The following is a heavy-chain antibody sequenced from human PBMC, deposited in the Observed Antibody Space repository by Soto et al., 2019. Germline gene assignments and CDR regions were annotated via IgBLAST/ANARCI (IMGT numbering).Heavy chain of an antibody. V-gene: IGHV4-59*01. CDR3: ARDRTDFDY. Sequence: PXETLCLTCIVSGGSISSYYWSWIRQPPGKGLEWIGYIYYSGSTNYNPSLKSRVTISVDTSKNQFSLKLSSVTAADTAVYYCARDRTDFDYWGQGTLVTVSS. D-gene: IGHD1-1*01. J-gene: IGHJ4*02. CDR1: GGSISSYY. CDR2: IYYSGST.